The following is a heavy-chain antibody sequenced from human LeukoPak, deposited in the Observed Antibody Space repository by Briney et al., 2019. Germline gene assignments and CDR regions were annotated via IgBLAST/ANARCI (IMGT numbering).Heavy chain of an antibody. D-gene: IGHD3-9*01. Sequence: SETLSLTCTVSGGSISSSSYYWGWIRQPPGKGLEWIGSIYYSGSTYYNPSLKSRVTISVDTSKNQFSLKLSSVTAADTAVYYCARPGGRYFCLVLNRFWGQGNPVNGSS. CDR3: ARPGGRYFCLVLNRF. CDR2: IYYSGST. J-gene: IGHJ1*01. CDR1: GGSISSSSYY. V-gene: IGHV4-39*01.